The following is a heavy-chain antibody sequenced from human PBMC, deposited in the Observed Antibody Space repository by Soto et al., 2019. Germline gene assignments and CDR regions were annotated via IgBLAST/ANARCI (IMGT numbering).Heavy chain of an antibody. CDR2: ISSSSTYI. D-gene: IGHD4-4*01. CDR1: GFMFSSYS. CDR3: ARGGLQITTHFDY. J-gene: IGHJ4*02. Sequence: EVQLMESGGDLVKPGGSLRLSCIDSGFMFSSYSMAWVRQAPGKGLEWVSSISSSSTYIYYADSVKGRFTIFRENAKNSLYLQMNSLRAEDSAVYYCARGGLQITTHFDYWGQGTLVTVSS. V-gene: IGHV3-21*01.